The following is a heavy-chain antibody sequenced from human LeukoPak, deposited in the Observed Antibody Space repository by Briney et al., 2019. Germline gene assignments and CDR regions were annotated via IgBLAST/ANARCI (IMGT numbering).Heavy chain of an antibody. J-gene: IGHJ4*02. V-gene: IGHV1-2*02. CDR3: ASRTGYSRYEGLDY. CDR2: INPNSGGT. CDR1: GYTFTSNS. D-gene: IGHD5-12*01. Sequence: ASVPGSCKASGYTFTSNSINWVRQAPGQGLECMGWINPNSGGTNYAQKFQGRVTMTRDKSISTVDMELSRLRSDDTAVYYCASRTGYSRYEGLDYWGQGTLVTVSS.